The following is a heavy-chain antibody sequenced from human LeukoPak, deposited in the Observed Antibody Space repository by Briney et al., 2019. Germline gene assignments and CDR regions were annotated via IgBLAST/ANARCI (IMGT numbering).Heavy chain of an antibody. CDR1: GASISSYS. Sequence: PSETLSLTCTVSGASISSYSWSWIRQPPGKGLEWIGYLYYTGSTNYNPSLKSRVTISVDTSKNQFSLKLSSVTAADTAVYYCARVDMSGDEDIVVVPAAIHYYFDYWGQGTLVTVSS. D-gene: IGHD2-2*01. V-gene: IGHV4-59*01. CDR3: ARVDMSGDEDIVVVPAAIHYYFDY. J-gene: IGHJ4*02. CDR2: LYYTGST.